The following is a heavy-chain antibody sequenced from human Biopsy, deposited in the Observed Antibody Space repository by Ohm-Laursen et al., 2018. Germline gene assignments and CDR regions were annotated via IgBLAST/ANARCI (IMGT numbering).Heavy chain of an antibody. CDR1: GFTFSSYA. CDR2: INTSGGST. D-gene: IGHD4-17*01. J-gene: IGHJ4*02. CDR3: AKPADSYGSEFYFDY. V-gene: IGHV3-23*01. Sequence: GSLRLSCAASGFTFSSYAMTWVRQAPGRGLEWVSVINTSGGSTHYAVSVKGRFIISRDNSKNTLYLRMNSLRAEDTAVYYCAKPADSYGSEFYFDYWGQGTLVTVSS.